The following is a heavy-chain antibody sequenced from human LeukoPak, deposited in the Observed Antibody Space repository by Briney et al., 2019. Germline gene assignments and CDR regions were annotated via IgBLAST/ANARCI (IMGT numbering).Heavy chain of an antibody. V-gene: IGHV4-30-2*01. Sequence: SETLSLTCTVSGGSISSGGYYWSWIRQPPGKGLEWIGYIYHSGSTYYNPSLKSRVTISVDRSKNQFSLKLSSVTAADTAVYYCARAKQQLPNNWFDPWGQGTLVTVSS. CDR3: ARAKQQLPNNWFDP. D-gene: IGHD6-13*01. CDR1: GGSISSGGYY. J-gene: IGHJ5*02. CDR2: IYHSGST.